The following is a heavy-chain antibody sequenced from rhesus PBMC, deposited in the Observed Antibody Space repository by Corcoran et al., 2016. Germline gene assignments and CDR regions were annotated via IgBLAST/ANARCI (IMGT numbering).Heavy chain of an antibody. V-gene: IGHV4S12*01. CDR2: IYSNSEST. Sequence: QVQLQESGPGVVKPSETLSLTCPVSGGTISRGYIYLGLIRRHHGTGLEWTGGIYSNSESTNYNPSLKSRFTISKDTSKNQFSLKLSSVTATDTAVYYCARAGYSSWSARFDVWGPGVLVTVSS. CDR3: ARAGYSSWSARFDV. CDR1: GGTISRGYIY. D-gene: IGHD6-13*01. J-gene: IGHJ5-1*01.